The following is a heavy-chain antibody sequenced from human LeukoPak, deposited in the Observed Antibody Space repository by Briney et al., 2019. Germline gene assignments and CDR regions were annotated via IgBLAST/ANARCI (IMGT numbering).Heavy chain of an antibody. CDR3: AIQTYYYDSSGYYGY. CDR1: GGTFSSYA. J-gene: IGHJ4*02. V-gene: IGHV1-69*04. CDR2: IIPILGIA. Sequence: LVKVSCKASGGTFSSYAISWVRQAPGQGLEWMGRIIPILGIANYAQKFQGRVTITADKSTSTAYMELSSLRSEDTAVYYCAIQTYYYDSSGYYGYWGQGTLVTVSS. D-gene: IGHD3-22*01.